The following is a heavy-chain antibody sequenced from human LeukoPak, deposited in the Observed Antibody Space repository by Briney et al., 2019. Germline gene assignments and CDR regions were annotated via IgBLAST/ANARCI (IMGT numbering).Heavy chain of an antibody. Sequence: GGSLRLSCVASGFIVSNNYMSWVRLAPGMGLEWVSTIYRGGSSFYADSVKGRFTISRDNSKNTLYLQMDSLRAEDTAVYYCASDLSTWFDWGQGTQVTVAS. V-gene: IGHV3-66*01. CDR3: ASDLSTWFD. J-gene: IGHJ4*02. D-gene: IGHD6-13*01. CDR1: GFIVSNNY. CDR2: IYRGGSS.